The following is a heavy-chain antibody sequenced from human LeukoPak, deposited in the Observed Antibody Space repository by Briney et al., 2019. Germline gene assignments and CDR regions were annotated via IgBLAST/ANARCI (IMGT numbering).Heavy chain of an antibody. V-gene: IGHV4-34*01. D-gene: IGHD3-22*01. CDR1: GGSFSGYY. CDR3: ARGRVVVIPYYYYYGMDV. Sequence: SETLSLTCAVYGGSFSGYYWSWIRQPPGKGLEWIGEINHSGSTNYNPSLKSRVTISVDTSMNQFSLKLSSVTAADTAVYYCARGRVVVIPYYYYYGMDVWGQGTTVTVSS. CDR2: INHSGST. J-gene: IGHJ6*02.